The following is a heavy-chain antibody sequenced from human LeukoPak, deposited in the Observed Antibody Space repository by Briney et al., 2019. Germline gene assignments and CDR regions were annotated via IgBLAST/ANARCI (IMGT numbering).Heavy chain of an antibody. D-gene: IGHD1-26*01. V-gene: IGHV1-2*02. CDR2: IDPNSGGT. CDR1: GYTFTGQY. J-gene: IGHJ4*02. CDR3: AKDEGGATDY. Sequence: ASVKVSCKASGYTFTGQYIHFLRQAPAQGLEWMGWIDPNSGGTNYAQKFQGRVTMTRDTSISTAYMELSRLRSDDTAVYYCAKDEGGATDYWGQGTLVTVSS.